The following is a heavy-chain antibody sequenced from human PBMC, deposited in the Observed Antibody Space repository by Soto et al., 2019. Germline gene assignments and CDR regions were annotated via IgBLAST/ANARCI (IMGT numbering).Heavy chain of an antibody. J-gene: IGHJ4*02. CDR1: GFTLGNYW. CDR3: ARENSCYY. V-gene: IGHV3-7*01. Sequence: EVQLVESGGGLVQHGGSLRLSCAASGFTLGNYWMNWVRQAPGKGLEWVANINEDGSGKYYADSVKGRFTISRDNAKNSLELQRNSLIAEDTAVYYCARENSCYYLGQGTMVTVSS. CDR2: INEDGSGK. D-gene: IGHD5-12*01.